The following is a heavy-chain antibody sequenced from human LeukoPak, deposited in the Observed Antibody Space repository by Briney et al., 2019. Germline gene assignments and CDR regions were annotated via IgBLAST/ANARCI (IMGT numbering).Heavy chain of an antibody. CDR3: ATPDLVVD. V-gene: IGHV1-69*06. Sequence: ASVKVSCKASGGTFSSYAISWVRQAPGQGLEWMGGIIPIFGTANYAQKFQGRVTMTEDTSTDTAYMELSSLRSEDTAVYYCATPDLVVDWGQGTLVTVSS. J-gene: IGHJ4*02. D-gene: IGHD3/OR15-3a*01. CDR1: GGTFSSYA. CDR2: IIPIFGTA.